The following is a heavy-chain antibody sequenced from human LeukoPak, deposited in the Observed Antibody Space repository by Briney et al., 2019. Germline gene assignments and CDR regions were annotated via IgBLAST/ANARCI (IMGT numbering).Heavy chain of an antibody. D-gene: IGHD3-22*01. CDR2: ISSSSSYI. V-gene: IGHV3-21*01. J-gene: IGHJ1*01. CDR1: GFTFSSYS. CDR3: ARDKGYYYDSSGYYPDYFQH. Sequence: GGSLRLSCAASGFTFSSYSMNWVRQAPGKGLEWVSSISSSSSYIYYADSVKGRFTISRDNAKNSLHLQMNSLRAEDTAVYYCARDKGYYYDSSGYYPDYFQHWGQGTLVTVSS.